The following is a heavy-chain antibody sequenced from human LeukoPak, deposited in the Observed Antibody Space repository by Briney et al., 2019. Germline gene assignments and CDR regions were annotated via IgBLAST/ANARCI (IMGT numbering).Heavy chain of an antibody. Sequence: SETLSLTCTVSGGSLSSYYWSWIRQPPGKGLEWIGYIYYSGSTNYNPSLKSRVTISVDTSKNQFSLKLSSVTAADTAVYYCARGVGATRIDYWGQGTLVTVSS. V-gene: IGHV4-59*12. J-gene: IGHJ4*02. CDR3: ARGVGATRIDY. CDR2: IYYSGST. CDR1: GGSLSSYY. D-gene: IGHD1-26*01.